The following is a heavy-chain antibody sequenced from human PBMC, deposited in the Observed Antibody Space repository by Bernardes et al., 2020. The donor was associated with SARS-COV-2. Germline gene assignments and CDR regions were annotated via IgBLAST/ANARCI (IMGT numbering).Heavy chain of an antibody. CDR2: ISGSGTNA. J-gene: IGHJ4*02. Sequence: GGSLRLSCTVSGFTFSIYAMSWVRQAPGKGLEWVSAISGSGTNAYYADSAKGRFTISRDNSKNTLYLEMRSLSAEDTAVYYCARECSGGDCYSQEGYYFDYWGQGTLVTVSS. CDR1: GFTFSIYA. V-gene: IGHV3-23*01. CDR3: ARECSGGDCYSQEGYYFDY. D-gene: IGHD2-15*01.